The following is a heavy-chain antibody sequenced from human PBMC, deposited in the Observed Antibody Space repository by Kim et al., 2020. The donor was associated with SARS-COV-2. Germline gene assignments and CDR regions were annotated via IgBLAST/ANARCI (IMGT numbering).Heavy chain of an antibody. J-gene: IGHJ4*02. Sequence: GGSLRLSCAASGFTFSSYGMHWVRQAPGKGLEWVAVISYDGSNKYYADSVKGRFTISRDNSKNTLYLQMNSLRAEDTAVYYCAKEIPASGWPLFDYWGQGTLVTVSS. V-gene: IGHV3-30*18. D-gene: IGHD2-2*01. CDR1: GFTFSSYG. CDR3: AKEIPASGWPLFDY. CDR2: ISYDGSNK.